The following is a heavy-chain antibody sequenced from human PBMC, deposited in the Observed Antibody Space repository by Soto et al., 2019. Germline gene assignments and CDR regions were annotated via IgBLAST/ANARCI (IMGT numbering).Heavy chain of an antibody. J-gene: IGHJ6*02. CDR1: GFSFSNYV. Sequence: GGSLRLSCAASGFSFSNYVMSWVRQAPGKGLEWVSANRGNGGRTYNADSVKGRFTISRDNSKNTVYLQMNSLEAEDTAVYSFTKASRDYGDNIKPYSYFGMDVWGLGTTVTVSS. V-gene: IGHV3-23*01. CDR3: TKASRDYGDNIKPYSYFGMDV. CDR2: NRGNGGRT. D-gene: IGHD4-17*01.